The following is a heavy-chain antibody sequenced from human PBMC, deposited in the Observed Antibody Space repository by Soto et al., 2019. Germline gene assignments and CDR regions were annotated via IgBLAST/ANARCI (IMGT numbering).Heavy chain of an antibody. CDR2: INHATGNT. J-gene: IGHJ5*02. CDR3: ARRYKSAGWLEP. V-gene: IGHV1-3*01. CDR1: GYSFATYA. Sequence: QVQLVQSGAEVKKPGTSVKVSCKASGYSFATYAIHWVRQAPGQGLEWMGWINHATGNTEYSDKFQDRVTFTRDTSATTAYMELRGLRSEDTAVYYCARRYKSAGWLEPWGQGPLVTVSS. D-gene: IGHD1-1*01.